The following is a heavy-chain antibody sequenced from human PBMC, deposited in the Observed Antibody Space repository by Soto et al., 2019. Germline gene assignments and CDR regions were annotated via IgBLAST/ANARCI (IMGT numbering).Heavy chain of an antibody. Sequence: SETLSLTCTVSGGSISSYYWSWIRQPPGKGLEWIGYIYYSGSTNYNPSLKSRDTISADTSKNQFSLKLSSVTAADTAVYYCARDQVTIFGVVPTGWFDPWGQGTLVTVSS. CDR3: ARDQVTIFGVVPTGWFDP. CDR1: GGSISSYY. CDR2: IYYSGST. J-gene: IGHJ5*02. V-gene: IGHV4-59*01. D-gene: IGHD3-3*01.